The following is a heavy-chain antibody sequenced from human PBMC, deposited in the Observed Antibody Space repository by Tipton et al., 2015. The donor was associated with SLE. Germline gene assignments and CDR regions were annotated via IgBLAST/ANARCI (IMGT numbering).Heavy chain of an antibody. J-gene: IGHJ1*01. D-gene: IGHD6-13*01. CDR2: ISGSGGST. V-gene: IGHV3-23*01. CDR3: AKGGSSSWLPAEYFQH. Sequence: GSLRLSCAASGFTFSSYSMNWVRQAPGKGLEWVSAISGSGGSTYYADSVKGRFTISRDNSKNTLYLQMNSLRAEDTAVYYCAKGGSSSWLPAEYFQHWGQGTLVTVSS. CDR1: GFTFSSYS.